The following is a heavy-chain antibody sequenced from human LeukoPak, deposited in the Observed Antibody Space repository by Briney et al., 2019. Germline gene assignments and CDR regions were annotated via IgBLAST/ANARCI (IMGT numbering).Heavy chain of an antibody. D-gene: IGHD5-12*01. V-gene: IGHV1-69*13. Sequence: ASVKVSCKASGGTFSSYAISWVRQAPGQGLEWMGGIIPIFGTANYAQKFQGRVTITADVSTSTAYMEVISLTSDDTAVYYCARSSGYRGDNWFDPWGQGTLVTVSS. CDR2: IIPIFGTA. CDR1: GGTFSSYA. CDR3: ARSSGYRGDNWFDP. J-gene: IGHJ5*02.